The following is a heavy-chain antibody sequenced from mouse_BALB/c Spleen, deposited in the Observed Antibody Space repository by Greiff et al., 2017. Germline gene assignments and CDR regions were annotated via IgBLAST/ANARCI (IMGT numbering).Heavy chain of an antibody. J-gene: IGHJ2*01. Sequence: EVQLQESGGGLVKPGGSLKLSCAASGFTFSDYYMYWVRQTPEKRLEWVATISDGGSYTYYPDSVKGRFTISRDNAKNNLYLQMSSLKSEDTAMYYCARGDGYYDYWGQGTTLTVSS. CDR2: ISDGGSYT. CDR1: GFTFSDYY. V-gene: IGHV5-4*02. CDR3: ARGDGYYDY. D-gene: IGHD2-3*01.